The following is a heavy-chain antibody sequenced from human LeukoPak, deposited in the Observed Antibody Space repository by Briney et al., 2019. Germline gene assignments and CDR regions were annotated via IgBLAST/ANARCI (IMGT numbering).Heavy chain of an antibody. CDR1: GIIITSYW. CDR3: ASHSYGYNH. Sequence: GGSLRLSCAASGIIITSYWMSWVRQTPGKGLEWVANIKQDGSEKNYVDSVKGRFTIFRDNARNSLYLQMNSLRAEDTAVYYCASHSYGYNHWGQGTLVIVS. D-gene: IGHD3-16*01. J-gene: IGHJ5*02. CDR2: IKQDGSEK. V-gene: IGHV3-7*01.